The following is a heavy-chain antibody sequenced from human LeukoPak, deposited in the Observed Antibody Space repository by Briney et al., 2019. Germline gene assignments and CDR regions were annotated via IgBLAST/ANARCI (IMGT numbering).Heavy chain of an antibody. CDR3: ARDKRGIRDDAFDI. D-gene: IGHD6-13*01. CDR2: IIPIFGTA. Sequence: GASVKVSCKASGGTFSSYAISWVRQAPGQGLEWMGGIIPIFGTANYAQKFQGRVTITADESTSTAYMELSSLRSEDTAVYYCARDKRGIRDDAFDIWGQGTMVTVSS. V-gene: IGHV1-69*13. J-gene: IGHJ3*02. CDR1: GGTFSSYA.